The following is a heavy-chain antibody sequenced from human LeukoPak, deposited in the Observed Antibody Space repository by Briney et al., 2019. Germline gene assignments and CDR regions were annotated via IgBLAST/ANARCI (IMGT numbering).Heavy chain of an antibody. CDR1: GFTFSSYS. J-gene: IGHJ4*02. V-gene: IGHV3-53*01. D-gene: IGHD1-14*01. CDR3: ARGVEPLAANTLAY. Sequence: GGSLRLSCAASGFTFSSYSMNWVRQAPGKGLEWVSILYSDGNTKYADSVQGRFTISRDNSKNTLYLEMNSLSPDDTAVYYCARGVEPLAANTLAYWGQGTLVTVSS. CDR2: LYSDGNT.